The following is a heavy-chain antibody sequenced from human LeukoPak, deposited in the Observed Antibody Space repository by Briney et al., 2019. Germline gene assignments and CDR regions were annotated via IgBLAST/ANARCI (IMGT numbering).Heavy chain of an antibody. J-gene: IGHJ3*02. V-gene: IGHV1-2*02. CDR3: ARRMTTPAFDI. CDR1: GGTFSSYA. CDR2: INPNSGGT. Sequence: ASVKVSCKASGGTFSSYAISWVRQAPGQGLEWMGWINPNSGGTNYAQKFQGRVTMTRDTSISTAYMELSRLRSDDTAVYYCARRMTTPAFDIWGQGTMVTVSS. D-gene: IGHD4-11*01.